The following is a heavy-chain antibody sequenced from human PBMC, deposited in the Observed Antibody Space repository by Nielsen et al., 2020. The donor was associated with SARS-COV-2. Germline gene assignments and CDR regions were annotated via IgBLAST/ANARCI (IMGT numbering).Heavy chain of an antibody. V-gene: IGHV4-31*03. CDR3: ARAKGITGTHFDY. D-gene: IGHD1-20*01. CDR2: IYYSGST. J-gene: IGHJ4*02. CDR1: GGSISSGGYY. Sequence: SETLSLTCTVSGGSISSGGYYWSWIRQHPGKGLEWIGYIYYSGSTYYNPSLKSRVTISVDTSKNQFSLKLSSVTAADTAVYYCARAKGITGTHFDYWGQGTLVTVSS.